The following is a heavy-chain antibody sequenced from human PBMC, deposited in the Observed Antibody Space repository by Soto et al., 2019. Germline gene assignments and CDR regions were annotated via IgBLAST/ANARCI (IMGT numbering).Heavy chain of an antibody. J-gene: IGHJ6*02. CDR3: AAASRSGGMDV. D-gene: IGHD3-3*01. CDR2: IVVGSGNT. Sequence: ASVRVSCKASGFTFTSSAVQWVRQARGQRLEWIGWIVVGSGNTNYAQKFQERVTITRDMSTSTAYMELSSLRSEDTAVYYCAAASRSGGMDVWGQGTTVTVSS. V-gene: IGHV1-58*01. CDR1: GFTFTSSA.